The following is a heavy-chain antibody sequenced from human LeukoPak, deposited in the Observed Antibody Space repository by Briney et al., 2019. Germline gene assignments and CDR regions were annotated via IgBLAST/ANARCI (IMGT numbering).Heavy chain of an antibody. V-gene: IGHV4-31*03. J-gene: IGHJ4*02. CDR2: IYYSGST. D-gene: IGHD5-18*01. CDR3: ARTEAMVLNFDY. Sequence: SETLSLTCTVSGGSISSGGYYWSWIRQHPGKGLEWIGYIYYSGSTYYNPSLKSRVTISVDTSKNQFSLKLSSVTAADTAVYYCARTEAMVLNFDYWGQGTLVTVSS. CDR1: GGSISSGGYY.